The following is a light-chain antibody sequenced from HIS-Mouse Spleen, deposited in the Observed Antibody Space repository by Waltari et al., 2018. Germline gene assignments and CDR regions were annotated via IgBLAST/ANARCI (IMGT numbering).Light chain of an antibody. J-gene: IGKJ3*01. V-gene: IGKV3-15*01. Sequence: EIVMTQSPATLSVSPGERATLSCRASQSVSSNLAWYQQKPGQAPRLLIYGSSTRATGIPARFSGSGSGTDFTLTISSLQSEDFAVYYCQQYNNWPPGLFTFGPGTKVDIK. CDR1: QSVSSN. CDR3: QQYNNWPPGLFT. CDR2: GSS.